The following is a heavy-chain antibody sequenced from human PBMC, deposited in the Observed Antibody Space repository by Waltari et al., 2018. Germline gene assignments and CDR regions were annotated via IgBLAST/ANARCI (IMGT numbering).Heavy chain of an antibody. CDR1: GFTFSGSA. D-gene: IGHD4-17*01. J-gene: IGHJ4*02. V-gene: IGHV3-73*02. Sequence: EVQLVESGGGLVQPGGSLKISCAASGFTFSGSAMHWVRQASGKGLEWMGRIRSKANSYATAYAAAVKGRFTIARDDSKNTAYLQMNSLKTEDTAVYYCTSSYGGNGYWGQGTLVTVSS. CDR3: TSSYGGNGY. CDR2: IRSKANSYAT.